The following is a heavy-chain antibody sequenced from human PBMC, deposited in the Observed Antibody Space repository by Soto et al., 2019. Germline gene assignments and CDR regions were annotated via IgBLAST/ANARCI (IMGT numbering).Heavy chain of an antibody. CDR1: GGSVSSGNYY. Sequence: SETLSLTCTVSGGSVSSGNYYWSWIRQPPGKGLEWIGYFYYTGSINYNPSLKSRVTISVDKSNNQFSLKMTSVTAADTAVYYCASKFGELLADAFDIWGQGTVVTVSS. CDR2: FYYTGSI. D-gene: IGHD3-10*01. CDR3: ASKFGELLADAFDI. V-gene: IGHV4-61*01. J-gene: IGHJ3*02.